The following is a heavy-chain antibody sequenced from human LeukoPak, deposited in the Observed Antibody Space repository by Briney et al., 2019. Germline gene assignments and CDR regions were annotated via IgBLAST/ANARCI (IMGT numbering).Heavy chain of an antibody. J-gene: IGHJ6*02. CDR2: IYHSGST. Sequence: SETLSLTCAVSGGSISSGGYSWSWIRQPPGKGLEWIGYIYHSGSTYYNPSLKSRVTISVDRSKNQFSLKLSSVTAADTAVYYCARVTPDYYYYGMDVWGQGTTVTVSS. CDR1: GGSISSGGYS. CDR3: ARVTPDYYYYGMDV. D-gene: IGHD2-21*02. V-gene: IGHV4-30-2*01.